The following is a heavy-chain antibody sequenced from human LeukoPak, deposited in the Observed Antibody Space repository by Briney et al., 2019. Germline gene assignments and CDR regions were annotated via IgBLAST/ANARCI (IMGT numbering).Heavy chain of an antibody. CDR1: GFTFSSYA. D-gene: IGHD6-13*01. V-gene: IGHV3-23*01. J-gene: IGHJ5*02. CDR3: AKEGYSSSWYP. Sequence: GGSLRLSCAASGFTFSSYAMSWVRQAPGKGLEWVSAISGSGENTYYADSVKGRFTISRDNSKNTLYLQMNSPRVEDTAVYYCAKEGYSSSWYPWGQGNLVTVSS. CDR2: ISGSGENT.